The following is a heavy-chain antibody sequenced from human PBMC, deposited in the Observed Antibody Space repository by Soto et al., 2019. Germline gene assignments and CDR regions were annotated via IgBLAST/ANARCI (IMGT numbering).Heavy chain of an antibody. J-gene: IGHJ4*02. CDR2: INGDGSDK. Sequence: HPGGSLRLSCAVSGFTLRNYWMSWVRQAPGKGLEWVASINGDGSDKYYVDSVKGRFTISRDNTKNSLYLQMDSLRAEDTAVYYCTRVEPIAGAAVTVYDYWGQGTRVTFS. CDR3: TRVEPIAGAAVTVYDY. D-gene: IGHD2-8*01. CDR1: GFTLRNYW. V-gene: IGHV3-7*01.